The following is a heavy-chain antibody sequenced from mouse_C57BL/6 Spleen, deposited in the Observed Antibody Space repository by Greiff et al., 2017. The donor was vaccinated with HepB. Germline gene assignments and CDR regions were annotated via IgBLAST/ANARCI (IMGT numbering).Heavy chain of an antibody. CDR2: IYPGDGDT. V-gene: IGHV1-80*01. J-gene: IGHJ3*01. CDR1: GYAFSSYW. CDR3: ARPPFGSSGFFAY. D-gene: IGHD3-2*02. Sequence: QVQLQQSGAELVKPGASVKISCKASGYAFSSYWMNWVKQRPGKGLEWIGQIYPGDGDTNYNGKFKGKATLTADKSSSTAYMQLSSLTSEDSAVYFCARPPFGSSGFFAYWGQGTLVTVSA.